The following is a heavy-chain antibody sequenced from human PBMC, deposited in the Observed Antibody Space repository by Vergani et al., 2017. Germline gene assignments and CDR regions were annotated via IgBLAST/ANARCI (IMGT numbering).Heavy chain of an antibody. CDR1: GGTFSSYA. CDR3: AGEWFGENKHHGGWFDP. CDR2: IIPNSGGT. Sequence: QVQLVQSGAEVKKPGSSVKVSCKASGGTFSSYAISWVRQAPGQGLEWMGGIIPNSGGTNYAQKFQGRVTMTRDTSISTAYMELSRLRADDTAVYYCAGEWFGENKHHGGWFDPWGQGTLVTVSS. V-gene: IGHV1-2*02. D-gene: IGHD3-10*01. J-gene: IGHJ5*02.